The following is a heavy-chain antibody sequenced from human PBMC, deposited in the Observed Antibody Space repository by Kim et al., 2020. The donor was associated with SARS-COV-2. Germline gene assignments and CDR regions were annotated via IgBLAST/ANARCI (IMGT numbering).Heavy chain of an antibody. CDR1: GFTFSSYW. Sequence: GGSLRISCAASGFTFSSYWMSWVRQAPGKGLEWVANIKQDGSEKYYVDSVKGRFTISRDNAKNSLYLQMNSLRAEDTAVYYCARNAGYSYGGNWFDPWGQGTLVTVSS. CDR3: ARNAGYSYGGNWFDP. J-gene: IGHJ5*02. V-gene: IGHV3-7*01. CDR2: IKQDGSEK. D-gene: IGHD5-18*01.